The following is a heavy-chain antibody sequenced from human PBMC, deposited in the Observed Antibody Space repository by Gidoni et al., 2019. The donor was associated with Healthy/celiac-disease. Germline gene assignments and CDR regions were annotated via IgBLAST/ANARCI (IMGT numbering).Heavy chain of an antibody. D-gene: IGHD3-22*01. V-gene: IGHV3-30-3*01. CDR2: ISYDGSNK. CDR3: ASYYDSSGCV. Sequence: QVQLVESGGGVVQPGRSLRLSCAASGFTFSSYAMHWFRQAPGKGLEWVAVISYDGSNKYYADSVKGRFTISRDNSKNTLYLQMNSLRAEDTAVYYCASYYDSSGCVWGQGTTVTVSS. CDR1: GFTFSSYA. J-gene: IGHJ6*02.